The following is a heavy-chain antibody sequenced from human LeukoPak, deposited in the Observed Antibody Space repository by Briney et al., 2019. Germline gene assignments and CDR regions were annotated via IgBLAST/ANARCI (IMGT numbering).Heavy chain of an antibody. CDR2: ISYDGNNK. Sequence: PGRSLRLSCAASGFTFSSYAMHWVRQAPGKGLEWVAVISYDGNNKYYADSMKGRFTVSRDNSKNTLYLQLASLRSEDTAVYYCARKGGLTGDFDYWGQGTLVTVSS. J-gene: IGHJ4*02. CDR3: ARKGGLTGDFDY. D-gene: IGHD3-16*01. CDR1: GFTFSSYA. V-gene: IGHV3-30-3*01.